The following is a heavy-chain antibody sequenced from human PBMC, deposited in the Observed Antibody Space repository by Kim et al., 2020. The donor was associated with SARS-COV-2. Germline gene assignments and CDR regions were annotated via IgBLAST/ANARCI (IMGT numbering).Heavy chain of an antibody. V-gene: IGHV3-21*01. D-gene: IGHD1-7*01. J-gene: IGHJ4*02. CDR3: AREELRVHRAFDY. Sequence: YADSVKGRFTISRDNAKNSLYRQMNSLGAEDTAVYYGAREELRVHRAFDYWGQGTLVTVSS.